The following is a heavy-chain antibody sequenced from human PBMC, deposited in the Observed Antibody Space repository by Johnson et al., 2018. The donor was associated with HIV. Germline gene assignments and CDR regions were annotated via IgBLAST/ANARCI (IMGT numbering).Heavy chain of an antibody. CDR3: ARDFMYAFDI. Sequence: QVQLVESGGGVVQPGRSVRLSCAASGFSLSSYAMHWVRQAPGKGLEWVAVISYDGSNKYYADSVKGRFTISRDNSKNTLYVQMNSLRPEDTAVYYCARDFMYAFDIWGQGTMVTVSS. D-gene: IGHD3-10*02. CDR1: GFSLSSYA. V-gene: IGHV3-30*04. J-gene: IGHJ3*02. CDR2: ISYDGSNK.